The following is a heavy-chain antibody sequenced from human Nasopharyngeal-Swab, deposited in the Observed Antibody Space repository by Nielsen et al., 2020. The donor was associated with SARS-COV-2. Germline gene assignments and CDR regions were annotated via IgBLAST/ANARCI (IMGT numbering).Heavy chain of an antibody. D-gene: IGHD1-14*01. J-gene: IGHJ5*02. CDR2: INPSGGST. CDR3: ARDLEGIHPGP. CDR1: GYTFTNYY. V-gene: IGHV1-46*01. Sequence: ASVKVSCKASGYTFTNYYMHWVRQAPGQGLEWMGIINPSGGSTSYAQKFQGRVTMTRDTSTSTVYMELSSLRSEDTAVYYCARDLEGIHPGPWGQGTLVTVSS.